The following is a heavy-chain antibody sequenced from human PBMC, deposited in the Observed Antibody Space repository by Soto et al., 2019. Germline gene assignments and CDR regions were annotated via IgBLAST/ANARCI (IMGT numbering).Heavy chain of an antibody. J-gene: IGHJ4*02. D-gene: IGHD2-15*01. CDR2: IWYDGSKK. CDR1: GFTFSNYG. CDR3: ARDEGSRYVDY. Sequence: GGSLRLSCAASGFTFSNYGMHWVRQAPGKGLEWVATIWYDGSKKYSADSMKGRFTISRDNSKDTLYLQMNSLRDDDTAVYYCARDEGSRYVDYWGQGTLVTVSS. V-gene: IGHV3-33*01.